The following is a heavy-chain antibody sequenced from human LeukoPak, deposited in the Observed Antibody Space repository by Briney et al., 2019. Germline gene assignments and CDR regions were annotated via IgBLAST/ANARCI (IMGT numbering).Heavy chain of an antibody. CDR3: AKDDGSRRYSVY. J-gene: IGHJ4*01. D-gene: IGHD2-15*01. CDR2: IYHSGST. CDR1: GGSISSYF. V-gene: IGHV4-59*01. Sequence: PSETLSLTCTVSGGSISSYFWSWIRQPPGKGLEWIGYIYHSGSTNYNPSLKSRVTISVDTSKNQFSLKLSSVTAADTAVYYCAKDDGSRRYSVYWGQGTLVTVSS.